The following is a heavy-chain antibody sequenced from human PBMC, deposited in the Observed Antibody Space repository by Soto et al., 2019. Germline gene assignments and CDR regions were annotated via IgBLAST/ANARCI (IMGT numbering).Heavy chain of an antibody. J-gene: IGHJ6*02. CDR2: IDPSDSYT. CDR1: GYTFTGYY. D-gene: IGHD1-26*01. Sequence: KVSCKASGYTFTGYYVHWVRQMPGKGLEWMGRIDPSDSYTNYSPSFQGHVTISADKSISTAYLQWSSLKASDTAMYYCARRRIVGAHTDYYYGMDVWGQGTTVTVSS. CDR3: ARRRIVGAHTDYYYGMDV. V-gene: IGHV5-10-1*01.